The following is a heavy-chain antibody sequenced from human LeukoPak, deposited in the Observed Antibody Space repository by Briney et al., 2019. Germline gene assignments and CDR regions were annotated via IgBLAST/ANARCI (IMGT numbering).Heavy chain of an antibody. J-gene: IGHJ4*02. CDR2: ISAYNGNT. Sequence: ASVKVSCKASGYTFTSYGISWVRQAPGQGLEWMGWISAYNGNTNYAQKLQGRVTMTTDTSTSTAYMELRSLRSDDTAVYYCARPYYDILTGYLDYWVQGTLVTVSS. V-gene: IGHV1-18*01. CDR3: ARPYYDILTGYLDY. D-gene: IGHD3-9*01. CDR1: GYTFTSYG.